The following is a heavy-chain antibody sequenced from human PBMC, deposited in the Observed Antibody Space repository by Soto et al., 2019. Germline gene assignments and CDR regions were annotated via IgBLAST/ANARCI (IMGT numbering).Heavy chain of an antibody. J-gene: IGHJ6*02. Sequence: ASVKVSCKASGYTFTSYGISWVRQAPGQGPEWMGWISAYNGNTNYAQKLQGRVTMTTDTSTSTAYMELRSLRSDDTAVYYCARDIVVVPAAINYYYYYGMAVWGQGTTVTVSS. V-gene: IGHV1-18*04. CDR3: ARDIVVVPAAINYYYYYGMAV. CDR1: GYTFTSYG. CDR2: ISAYNGNT. D-gene: IGHD2-2*02.